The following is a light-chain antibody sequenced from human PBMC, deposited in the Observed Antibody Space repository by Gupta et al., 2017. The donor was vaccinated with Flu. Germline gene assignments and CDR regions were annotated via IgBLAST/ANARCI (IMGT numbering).Light chain of an antibody. Sequence: RATLSCRASQSVSSYLAWYQQKPGQAPRLLIYDASNRATGIPARFSGSGSGTDFTLTISSLEPEDFAVYYCQQRSNWPPVVTFGQGTKVEIK. CDR3: QQRSNWPPVVT. CDR2: DAS. J-gene: IGKJ1*01. V-gene: IGKV3-11*01. CDR1: QSVSSY.